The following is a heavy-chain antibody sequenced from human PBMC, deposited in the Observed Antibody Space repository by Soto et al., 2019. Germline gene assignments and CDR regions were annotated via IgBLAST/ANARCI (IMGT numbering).Heavy chain of an antibody. V-gene: IGHV3-23*01. CDR3: AKLRDDSSGYYDPADY. CDR2: ISGSGGST. J-gene: IGHJ4*02. CDR1: GLTFSSYS. Sequence: GGSLRLSCAASGLTFSSYSMNWARQAPGKGLEWVSSISGSGGSTYSADSVKGRFALSRDNSKITLYLQMNGLRAEDTAVYYCAKLRDDSSGYYDPADYWGQGTLVTVSS. D-gene: IGHD3-22*01.